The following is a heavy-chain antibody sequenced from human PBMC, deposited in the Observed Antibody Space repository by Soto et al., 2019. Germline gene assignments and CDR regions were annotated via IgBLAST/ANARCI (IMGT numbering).Heavy chain of an antibody. CDR2: IYYSGST. Sequence: QLQLQESGPGLVKPSETLSLTCTVSGGSISSSSYYWGWIRQPPGKGLEWIGSIYYSGSTYYNPSLKSRVTISVDTSKNQFSLKLSSVTAADTAVYYCARHDWGGSYSLFDYWGQGTLVTVSS. V-gene: IGHV4-39*01. J-gene: IGHJ4*02. D-gene: IGHD1-26*01. CDR1: GGSISSSSYY. CDR3: ARHDWGGSYSLFDY.